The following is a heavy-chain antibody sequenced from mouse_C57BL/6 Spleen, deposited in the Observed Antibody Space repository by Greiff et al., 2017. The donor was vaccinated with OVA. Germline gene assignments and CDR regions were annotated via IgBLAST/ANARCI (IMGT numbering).Heavy chain of an antibody. CDR1: GYTFTSYW. CDR2: IDPSDSET. V-gene: IGHV1-52*01. J-gene: IGHJ2*01. D-gene: IGHD1-1*01. CDR3: ASGDYGSSTGFDY. Sequence: QVQLKQPGAELVRPGSSVKLSCKASGYTFTSYWMHWVKQRPIQGLEWIGNIDPSDSETHYNQKFKDKATLTVDKSSSTAYMQLSSLTSEDSAVYYCASGDYGSSTGFDYWGQGTTLTVSS.